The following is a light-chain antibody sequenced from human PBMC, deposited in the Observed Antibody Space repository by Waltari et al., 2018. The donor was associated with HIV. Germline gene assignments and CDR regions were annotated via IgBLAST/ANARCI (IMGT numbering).Light chain of an antibody. CDR2: DVT. Sequence: QSALTQPRSVSGSPGQSVTISCTGTSSDVGGYTFASWYQHHPGKAPKLVISDVTKRPSGVPDRFSGSKSGNTASLTISGLQAEDEADYYCCSYSGSGTLYVFGTGTEVTVL. CDR3: CSYSGSGTLYV. V-gene: IGLV2-11*01. J-gene: IGLJ1*01. CDR1: SSDVGGYTF.